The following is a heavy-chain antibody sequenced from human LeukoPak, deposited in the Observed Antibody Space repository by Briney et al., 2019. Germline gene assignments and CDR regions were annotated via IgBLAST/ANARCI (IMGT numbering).Heavy chain of an antibody. D-gene: IGHD6-19*01. CDR2: MWTDRSDK. CDR3: ARPFPDASGGDY. J-gene: IGHJ4*02. Sequence: GGSLRLSCAASGFIFRNFAMQWVRQAPGKGLEWVGVMWTDRSDKYYADSVKGRFTISRDNSRNALYLQMNSLRAEDTAVYYCARPFPDASGGDYWGQGTLVTVSS. V-gene: IGHV3-33*01. CDR1: GFIFRNFA.